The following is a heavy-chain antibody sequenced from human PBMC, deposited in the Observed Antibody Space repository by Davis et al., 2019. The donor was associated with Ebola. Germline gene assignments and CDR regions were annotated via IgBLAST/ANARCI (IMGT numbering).Heavy chain of an antibody. Sequence: AASVKVSCKASGYTFTSYYMHWVRQAPGQGLEWMGIINPSGGSTSYAQKFQGRVTMTRDTSTSTVYMELSSLRSEDTAVYYCARVGRADSGYDYFDYWGQGTLVTVSS. CDR2: INPSGGST. CDR3: ARVGRADSGYDYFDY. D-gene: IGHD5-12*01. V-gene: IGHV1-46*01. J-gene: IGHJ4*02. CDR1: GYTFTSYY.